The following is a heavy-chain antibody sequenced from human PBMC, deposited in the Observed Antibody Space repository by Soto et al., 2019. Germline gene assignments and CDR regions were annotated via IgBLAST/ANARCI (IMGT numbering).Heavy chain of an antibody. CDR1: GGSFSGYY. Sequence: SETLSLTCAVYGGSFSGYYWTWIRQPPGKGLEWIGEITHSGSTNYNLSLKSRVTISVDTSKNQFSLNLNSVTAADTAVYYCARSSVRGRSYWGQGTLVTVSS. CDR3: ARSSVRGRSY. J-gene: IGHJ4*02. D-gene: IGHD3-10*02. CDR2: ITHSGST. V-gene: IGHV4-34*01.